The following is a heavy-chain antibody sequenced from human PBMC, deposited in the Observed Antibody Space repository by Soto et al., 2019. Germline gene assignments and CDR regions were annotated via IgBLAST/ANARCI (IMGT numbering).Heavy chain of an antibody. J-gene: IGHJ4*02. CDR2: ILPIFGTA. CDR3: ARLPVYDLYRDY. V-gene: IGHV1-69*12. CDR1: GGTFSSYA. D-gene: IGHD1-1*01. Sequence: QVQLVQSGAEVKKPGSSVKLSCKASGGTFSSYAISWVRQAPGQGLEWMGGILPIFGTANYAQKFQGRVTITADESTSTAYMALSSLRSEDTAVYYCARLPVYDLYRDYWGQGTLVTVSS.